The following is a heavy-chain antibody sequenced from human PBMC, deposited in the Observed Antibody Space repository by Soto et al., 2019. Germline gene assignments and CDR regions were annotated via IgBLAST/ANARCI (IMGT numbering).Heavy chain of an antibody. V-gene: IGHV4-30-4*01. CDR1: GGSISSGDYY. CDR2: IYYSGST. CDR3: ASLDSSGYSPFDY. D-gene: IGHD3-22*01. J-gene: IGHJ4*02. Sequence: QVQLQESGPGLVKPSQTLSLTCTVSGGSISSGDYYWSWIRRPPGKGLEWIGYIYYSGSTYYNPSLKSRVTISVDTSKNQFSLKLSSVTAADTAVYYCASLDSSGYSPFDYWGQGTLVTVSS.